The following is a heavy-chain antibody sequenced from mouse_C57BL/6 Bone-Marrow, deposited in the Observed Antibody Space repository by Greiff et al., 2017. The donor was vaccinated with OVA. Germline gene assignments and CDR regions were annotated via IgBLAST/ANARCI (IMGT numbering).Heavy chain of an antibody. Sequence: QVQLQQPGAELVKPGASVKMSCKASGYTFTSYWITWVKQRPGQGLEWIGDIYPGSGSTNYNEKFKSKATLTVDTSSSTAYMQLSSLSSEDSAVYYCARFTFYDYYGTSYSMDYWGQGTSVTVSS. CDR3: ARFTFYDYYGTSYSMDY. V-gene: IGHV1-55*01. J-gene: IGHJ4*01. CDR2: IYPGSGST. D-gene: IGHD1-1*01. CDR1: GYTFTSYW.